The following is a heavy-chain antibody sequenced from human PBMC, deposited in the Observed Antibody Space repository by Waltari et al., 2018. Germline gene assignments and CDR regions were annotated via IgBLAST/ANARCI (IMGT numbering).Heavy chain of an antibody. J-gene: IGHJ3*02. CDR1: GYSMRSGYY. D-gene: IGHD3-22*01. CDR3: VAAKEYYYDGSGDDAFET. Sequence: QVQLQESGPGLAKSSETLSLTCDVSGYSMRSGYYWGWIREPPRKGLEWIASFYQSGSSYYNPSLRSRVNISVDTSRNQFSLEMTSVTDTDTATYYCVAAKEYYYDGSGDDAFETWGQGTLVTVSS. V-gene: IGHV4-38-2*01. CDR2: FYQSGSS.